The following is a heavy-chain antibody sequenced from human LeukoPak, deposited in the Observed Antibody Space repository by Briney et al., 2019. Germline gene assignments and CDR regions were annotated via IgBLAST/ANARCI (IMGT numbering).Heavy chain of an antibody. V-gene: IGHV3-21*01. J-gene: IGHJ4*02. CDR2: ISSSSSYI. CDR1: GFTFSSYS. Sequence: PVGSLRLSCAASGFTFSSYSMNWVRQAPGKGLEWVSSISSSSSYIYYADSVKGRFTISRDNAKNSLYLQMNSLRAEDTAVYYCARDLDGYNAFDYWGQGTLVTVSS. D-gene: IGHD5-24*01. CDR3: ARDLDGYNAFDY.